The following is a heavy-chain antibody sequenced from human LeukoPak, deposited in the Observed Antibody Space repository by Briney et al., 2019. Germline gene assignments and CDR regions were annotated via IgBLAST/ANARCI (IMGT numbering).Heavy chain of an antibody. V-gene: IGHV5-10-1*01. CDR3: ARRVRGVVHLDAFDI. J-gene: IGHJ3*02. D-gene: IGHD3-10*01. CDR2: IDPSDSYT. CDR1: GYSFSTYW. Sequence: RGESLKISCKGSGYSFSTYWINWVRLMPGKGLEWMGRIDPSDSYTKYGPSSQGHVTISVDKSISTAYLQWTSLKASDTAMYYCARRVRGVVHLDAFDIWGQGTMVTVSS.